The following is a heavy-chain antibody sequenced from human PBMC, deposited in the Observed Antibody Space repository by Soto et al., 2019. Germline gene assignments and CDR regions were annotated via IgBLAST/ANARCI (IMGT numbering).Heavy chain of an antibody. CDR1: GFTFSSYA. D-gene: IGHD2-2*01. J-gene: IGHJ4*02. CDR2: ISGSGGST. CDR3: AKDRAAVVVVPAAIPY. V-gene: IGHV3-23*01. Sequence: GGSLRLSCAASGFTFSSYAMSWVRQAPGKGLEWVSAISGSGGSTYYADSVKGRFTISRDNSKNTLYLQMNSLRAEDTAVYYCAKDRAAVVVVPAAIPYWGQGTLVTVS.